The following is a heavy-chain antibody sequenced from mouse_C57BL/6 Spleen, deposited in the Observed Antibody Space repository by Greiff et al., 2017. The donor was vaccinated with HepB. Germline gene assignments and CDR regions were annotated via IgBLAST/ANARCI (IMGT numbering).Heavy chain of an antibody. CDR2: ISSGSSTI. D-gene: IGHD1-1*01. CDR3: ARSPYYYGSSLGDY. CDR1: GFTFSDYG. V-gene: IGHV5-17*01. Sequence: EVKLVESGGGLVKPGGSLKLSCAASGFTFSDYGMHWVRQAPEKGLEWVAYISSGSSTIYYADTVKGRFTISRDNAKNTLFLQMTSLRSEDTAMYYCARSPYYYGSSLGDYWGQGTTLTVSS. J-gene: IGHJ2*01.